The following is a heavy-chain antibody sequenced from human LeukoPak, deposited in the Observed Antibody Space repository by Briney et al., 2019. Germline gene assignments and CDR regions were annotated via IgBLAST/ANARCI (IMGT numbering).Heavy chain of an antibody. J-gene: IGHJ4*02. CDR2: ISGDGGST. V-gene: IGHV3-43*02. CDR1: GFTFDDYA. CDR3: ASHPAVAGT. D-gene: IGHD6-19*01. Sequence: PGGSLRLSCAASGFTFDDYAMHRVRQAPGKGLEWVSLISGDGGSTYYADSVKGRFTISRDNSKNSLYLQMNSLRTEDTALYYCASHPAVAGTWGQGTLVTVSS.